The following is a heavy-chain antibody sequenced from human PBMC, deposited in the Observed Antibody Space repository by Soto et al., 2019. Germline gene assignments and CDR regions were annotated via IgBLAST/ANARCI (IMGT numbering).Heavy chain of an antibody. CDR3: ARVVVPGFGNYYGMDV. V-gene: IGHV1-69*06. Sequence: EASVKVSCKASGGAFTSYAICWVRQAPGQGLEWMGGIIPIFGSTNYAQKFQGRVTITADRSTSTAYMELSSLRSDDTAVYYCARVVVPGFGNYYGMDVWGQGTTVTVSS. CDR1: GGAFTSYA. D-gene: IGHD2-2*01. CDR2: IIPIFGST. J-gene: IGHJ6*02.